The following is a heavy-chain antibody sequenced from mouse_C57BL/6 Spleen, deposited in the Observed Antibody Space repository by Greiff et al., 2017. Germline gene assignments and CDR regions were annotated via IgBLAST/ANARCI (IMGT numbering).Heavy chain of an antibody. D-gene: IGHD2-1*01. CDR1: GYTFTSYW. J-gene: IGHJ1*03. V-gene: IGHV1-55*01. Sequence: QVQLQQPGAELVKPGASVKMSCKASGYTFTSYWITWVKQRPGQGLEWIGDIYPGSGSSNYNEKFNSKATLTVDTSSSTAYVQHSSLTSEDSAVYYCAREGNYWYFDVWGTGTTVTVSS. CDR2: IYPGSGSS. CDR3: AREGNYWYFDV.